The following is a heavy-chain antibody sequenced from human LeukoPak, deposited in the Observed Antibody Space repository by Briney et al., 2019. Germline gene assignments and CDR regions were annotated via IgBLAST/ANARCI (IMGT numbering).Heavy chain of an antibody. CDR3: PAAPILRGEGGEHYKYGMDV. CDR1: GGSINSGNW. CDR2: IHHNGTR. J-gene: IGHJ6*02. D-gene: IGHD2-2*02. V-gene: IGHV4/OR15-8*01. Sequence: SETLSLTCGVSGGSINSGNWWTWVRQSQGKGLEWIGEIHHNGTRNYNPSLKSRVTISADTFKNHFSLIVTSLTAADSALYYSPAAPILRGEGGEHYKYGMDVWGQGTTVIVSS.